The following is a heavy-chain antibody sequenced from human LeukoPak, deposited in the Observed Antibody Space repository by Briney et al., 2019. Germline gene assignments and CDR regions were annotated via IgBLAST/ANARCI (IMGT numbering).Heavy chain of an antibody. V-gene: IGHV4-61*08. CDR1: GGSISSGGYS. D-gene: IGHD1-26*01. CDR3: ARGLDIVGHDYWFDP. Sequence: SETLSLTCAVSGGSISSGGYSWSWIRQPPGKGLEWIGYIYYSGSTNYNPSLKSRVTISVDTSKNQFSLKLSSVTAADTAVYYCARGLDIVGHDYWFDPWGQGTLVTVSS. J-gene: IGHJ5*02. CDR2: IYYSGST.